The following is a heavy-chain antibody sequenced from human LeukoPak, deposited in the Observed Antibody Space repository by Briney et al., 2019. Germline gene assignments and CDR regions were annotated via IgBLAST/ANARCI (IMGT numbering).Heavy chain of an antibody. CDR3: ANALGAHYFDS. CDR1: GFTFSTDW. D-gene: IGHD1-26*01. V-gene: IGHV3-7*05. Sequence: GGSLRLSCAASGFTFSTDWMIWLRQAPGKGLEWVANIKQDGSEKYYVDSVKGRFIISRDNAKNSLYLQMNSLRAEDTAVYYCANALGAHYFDSWGQGTLVTVSS. CDR2: IKQDGSEK. J-gene: IGHJ4*02.